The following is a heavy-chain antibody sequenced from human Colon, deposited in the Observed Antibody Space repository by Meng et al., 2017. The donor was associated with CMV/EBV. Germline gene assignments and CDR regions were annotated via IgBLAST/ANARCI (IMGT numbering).Heavy chain of an antibody. Sequence: GESLKISCAASGFTVSSKFMSWVRQAPGKGLEWVSVVYSSGSTYYADSVKGRFTISRDNAEKSLYLQMNSLRAEDTAVYFCARDGFAAAFFDSWGQGALVTVSS. CDR3: ARDGFAAAFFDS. V-gene: IGHV3-53*01. D-gene: IGHD2-2*01. CDR2: VYSSGST. J-gene: IGHJ4*02. CDR1: GFTVSSKF.